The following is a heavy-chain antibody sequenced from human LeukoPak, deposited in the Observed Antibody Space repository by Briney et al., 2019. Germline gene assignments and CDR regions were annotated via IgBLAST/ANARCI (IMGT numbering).Heavy chain of an antibody. V-gene: IGHV3-74*01. D-gene: IGHD7-27*01. Sequence: GGSLRLSCAASGFAFSSNWMHWVRQTPGKGVVWVSRINSGGSGTSYADSVEGRFTISRDNAKNTLYLQMNSLRAEDTAVYYCATFLGPLTEYRGQGTLVTVSS. CDR1: GFAFSSNW. CDR2: INSGGSGT. J-gene: IGHJ4*02. CDR3: ATFLGPLTEY.